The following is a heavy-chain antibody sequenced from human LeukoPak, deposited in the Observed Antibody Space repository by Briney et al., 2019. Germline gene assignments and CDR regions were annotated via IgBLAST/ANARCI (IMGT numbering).Heavy chain of an antibody. Sequence: GGSLRLSCAASGFTFSSYAMHWVRQAPGKGLEWVAVISYDGSNKYSADSVKGRFTISRDNFKNTLYLHMNSLRAEDTAVYYCAKDLAHYNWNDADYYYGMDVWGQGTTVTVSS. CDR1: GFTFSSYA. CDR2: ISYDGSNK. CDR3: AKDLAHYNWNDADYYYGMDV. D-gene: IGHD1-20*01. V-gene: IGHV3-30*04. J-gene: IGHJ6*02.